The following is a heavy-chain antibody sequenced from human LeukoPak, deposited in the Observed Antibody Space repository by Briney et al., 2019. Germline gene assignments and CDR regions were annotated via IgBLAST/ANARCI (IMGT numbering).Heavy chain of an antibody. CDR3: AKEDGPSRTLDY. D-gene: IGHD5-24*01. CDR2: ISYDGSNE. J-gene: IGHJ4*02. Sequence: GGSLRLSCAASGFTFSSYVMHWVRQAPGKGLEWVAIISYDGSNEYYADSVKGRFTISRDNSKNTLYLQMNSLRAEDTAVYYCAKEDGPSRTLDYWGQGTLVTVSS. CDR1: GFTFSSYV. V-gene: IGHV3-30*04.